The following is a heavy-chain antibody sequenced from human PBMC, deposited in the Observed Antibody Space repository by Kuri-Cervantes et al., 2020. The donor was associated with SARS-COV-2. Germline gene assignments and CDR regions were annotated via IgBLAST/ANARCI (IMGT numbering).Heavy chain of an antibody. J-gene: IGHJ6*03. D-gene: IGHD6-13*01. CDR3: ARGVLSSSSWTYYYYYYMDV. CDR2: IIPIFGTA. CDR1: GGTFSSYA. Sequence: SVKVSCKASGGTFSSYAISWVRQAPGQGLKWMGRIIPIFGTANYAQKFQGRVTITTDESTSTAYMELSSLRSEDTAVYYCARGVLSSSSWTYYYYYYMDVWGKGTTVTVSS. V-gene: IGHV1-69*05.